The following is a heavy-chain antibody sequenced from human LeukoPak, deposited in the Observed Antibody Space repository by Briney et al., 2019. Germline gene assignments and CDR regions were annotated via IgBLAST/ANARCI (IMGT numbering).Heavy chain of an antibody. CDR1: GFTFTSYG. CDR3: ARAFVVGHYGFDY. J-gene: IGHJ4*02. D-gene: IGHD2-15*01. Sequence: ASVKVSCKASGFTFTSYGISWVRQAPGQGLEWMGWISAYNGNTNYAQKLQGRVTMTRDTSTGTVYMELSSLRSEDTAVYYCARAFVVGHYGFDYWGQGTLVTVSS. CDR2: ISAYNGNT. V-gene: IGHV1-18*01.